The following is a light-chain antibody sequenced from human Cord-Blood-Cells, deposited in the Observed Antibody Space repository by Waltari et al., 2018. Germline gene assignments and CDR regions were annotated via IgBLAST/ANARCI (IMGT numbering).Light chain of an antibody. J-gene: IGLJ3*02. Sequence: QSVLTQPPSVSGAPGQRVTISCTGSSPNIGAGYAVHWYQQLPGTAPKLLIYGNSNRTSGVPDRFSGSKSGTSASLAITGLQAEDEADYYCQSYDSSLSGWVFGGGTKLTVL. V-gene: IGLV1-40*01. CDR2: GNS. CDR1: SPNIGAGYA. CDR3: QSYDSSLSGWV.